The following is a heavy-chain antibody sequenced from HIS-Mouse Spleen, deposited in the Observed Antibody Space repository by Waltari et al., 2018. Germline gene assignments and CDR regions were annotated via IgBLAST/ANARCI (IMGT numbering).Heavy chain of an antibody. V-gene: IGHV4-38-2*02. CDR3: AREPHLQLELAFDI. CDR2: IYHSGST. CDR1: GYSISSGYY. J-gene: IGHJ3*02. Sequence: QVQLQESGPGLVKPPETLSLPCTVSGYSISSGYYWGWIRQPPGKGLEWLGSIYHSGSTYYNPSLKSRVTISVDTSKNQFSLKLSSVTAADTAVYYCAREPHLQLELAFDIWGQGTMVTVSS. D-gene: IGHD1-1*01.